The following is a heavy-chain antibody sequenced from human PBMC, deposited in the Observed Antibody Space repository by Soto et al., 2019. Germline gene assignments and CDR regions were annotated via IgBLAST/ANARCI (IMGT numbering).Heavy chain of an antibody. CDR3: AKHSSYYDSSGYLDY. D-gene: IGHD3-22*01. CDR1: GFTFSSYA. Sequence: VGSLRLSCAASGFTFSSYAMSWVRQAPGKGLEWVSAISGSGGSTYYADSVKGRFTISRDNSKNTLYLQMNSLRAEDTAVYYCAKHSSYYDSSGYLDYWGQGTLVTVSS. J-gene: IGHJ4*02. CDR2: ISGSGGST. V-gene: IGHV3-23*01.